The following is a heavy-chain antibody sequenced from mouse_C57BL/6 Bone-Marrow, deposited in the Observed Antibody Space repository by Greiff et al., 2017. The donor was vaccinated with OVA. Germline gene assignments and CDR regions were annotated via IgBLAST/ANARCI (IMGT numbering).Heavy chain of an antibody. CDR3: ERGGYDYDGWYFDV. CDR2: IYPGDGDT. CDR1: GYAFSSSW. V-gene: IGHV1-82*01. Sequence: QVQLQQSGPELVKPGASVKISCKASGYAFSSSWMNWVKQRPGKGLEWIGRIYPGDGDTTYNGKFKGKATLTADKSSSTAYMQLRSLTSEDAAVYFCERGGYDYDGWYFDVWGTGTTVTVSS. J-gene: IGHJ1*03. D-gene: IGHD2-4*01.